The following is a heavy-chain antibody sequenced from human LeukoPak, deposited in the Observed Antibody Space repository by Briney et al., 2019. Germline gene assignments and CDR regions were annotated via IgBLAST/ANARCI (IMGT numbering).Heavy chain of an antibody. V-gene: IGHV1-46*01. J-gene: IGHJ4*02. CDR2: INPSGGST. CDR3: PIRGYIRDGYYDY. D-gene: IGHD5-24*01. Sequence: ASVKVSCKASGYTFTSYYMHWVRQAPGQGLEWMGIINPSGGSTSYAQKFQGRVTMTRDTSTSTVYMELSSLRSEDTAVYYCPIRGYIRDGYYDYWGQGTLVTVSS. CDR1: GYTFTSYY.